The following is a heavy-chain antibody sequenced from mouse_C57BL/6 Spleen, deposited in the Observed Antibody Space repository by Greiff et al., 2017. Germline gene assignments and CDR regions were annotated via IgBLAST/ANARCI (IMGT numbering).Heavy chain of an antibody. CDR1: GFTFSDYG. CDR3: ARRYDGYFDY. CDR2: ISSGSSTI. V-gene: IGHV5-17*01. D-gene: IGHD2-3*01. J-gene: IGHJ2*01. Sequence: EVMLVESGGGLVKPGGSLKLSCAASGFTFSDYGMHWVRQAPEKGLEWVAYISSGSSTIYYADTVKGRFTISRDNAKNTLFLQMTSLRSEDTAMYYCARRYDGYFDYWGRGTTLTVSS.